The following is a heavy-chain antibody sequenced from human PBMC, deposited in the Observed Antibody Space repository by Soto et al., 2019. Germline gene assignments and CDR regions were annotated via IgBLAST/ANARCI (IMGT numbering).Heavy chain of an antibody. V-gene: IGHV3-21*01. CDR2: ISSSSSYI. J-gene: IGHJ4*02. CDR3: ARDLGAAPGY. Sequence: WGSLTLSCAASGFTFSSYSINWVRQAPGQGLEWVSSISSSSSYIYYADSVKGRFTISRDNAKNLLYLQMNSLRAEDTAVYYCARDLGAAPGYWGQGTLVTVSS. CDR1: GFTFSSYS. D-gene: IGHD1-26*01.